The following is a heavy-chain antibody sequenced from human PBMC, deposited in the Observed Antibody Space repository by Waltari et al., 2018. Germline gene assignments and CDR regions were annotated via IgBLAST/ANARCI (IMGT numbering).Heavy chain of an antibody. Sequence: QFQASGPVLVPPSGTLSLISSFSVYSLNYWWSWVRPPPGKGMEWIGQVLGSGRTNYNPSFASRVTISLDTSTHQFALKMTSATAADTALYYCARDRGRGLYLDTWGQGILVTVSP. CDR2: VLGSGRT. CDR3: ARDRGRGLYLDT. V-gene: IGHV4-4*02. D-gene: IGHD2-15*01. CDR1: VYSLNYW. J-gene: IGHJ4*02.